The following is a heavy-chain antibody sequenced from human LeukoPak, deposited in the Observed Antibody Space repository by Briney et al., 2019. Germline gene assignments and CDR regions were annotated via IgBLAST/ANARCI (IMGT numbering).Heavy chain of an antibody. CDR3: VRDYNFKIDY. J-gene: IGHJ4*02. CDR1: GFTVTSYV. V-gene: IGHV3-74*01. CDR2: INHDGTDI. Sequence: GGSLRLSCAASGFTVTSYVMHWVRQAPGEGLVWVSRINHDGTDITYADSVKGRSTIPRDNAKNTLYLQMNSLRADDTAVYYCVRDYNFKIDYWGQGTLVTVSS. D-gene: IGHD1-1*01.